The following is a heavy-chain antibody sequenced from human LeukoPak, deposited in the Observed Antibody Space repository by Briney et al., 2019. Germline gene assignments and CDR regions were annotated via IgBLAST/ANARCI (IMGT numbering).Heavy chain of an antibody. CDR2: TVGIGPDT. Sequence: PGGSLRLSCAASGFTFTNYAVTWVRQAPEKGLEWVAATVGIGPDTYHADSVKGRFTISRDNSKNILYLQMNSPRVEDTAVYYCTKASAARCIGVFCYPFDHWGQGTLVTVSS. CDR1: GFTFTNYA. J-gene: IGHJ4*02. CDR3: TKASAARCIGVFCYPFDH. V-gene: IGHV3-23*01. D-gene: IGHD2-15*01.